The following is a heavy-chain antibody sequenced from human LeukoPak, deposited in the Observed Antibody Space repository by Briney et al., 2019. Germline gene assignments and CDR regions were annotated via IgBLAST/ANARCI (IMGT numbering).Heavy chain of an antibody. V-gene: IGHV4-39*07. CDR1: GGSISSYY. Sequence: SETLSLTCTVSGGSISSYYWGWIRQPPGKGLEWIGSIYYSGSTYYNPSLKSRVTISVDTSKNQFSLKLSSVTAADTAVYYCARAVQLERPPPLIGYYYMDVWGKGTTVTVSS. CDR2: IYYSGST. D-gene: IGHD1-1*01. CDR3: ARAVQLERPPPLIGYYYMDV. J-gene: IGHJ6*03.